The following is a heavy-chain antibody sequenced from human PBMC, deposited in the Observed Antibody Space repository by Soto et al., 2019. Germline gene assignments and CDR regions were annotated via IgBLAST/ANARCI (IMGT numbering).Heavy chain of an antibody. CDR3: ARGVTAGVDY. V-gene: IGHV1-8*01. J-gene: IGHJ4*02. D-gene: IGHD1-26*01. CDR1: GYGFSSLD. Sequence: VQVSCKASGYGFSSLDSNWVRQTTGQGLEWMGWMQPSSGRTGYAQKFQGRVTMTRDTSINTAYMELSSLTSDDTAFYYCARGVTAGVDYWGQGTLVTVSS. CDR2: MQPSSGRT.